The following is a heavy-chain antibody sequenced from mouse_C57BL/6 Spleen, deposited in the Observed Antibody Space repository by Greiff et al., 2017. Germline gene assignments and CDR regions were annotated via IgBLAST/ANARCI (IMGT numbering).Heavy chain of an antibody. D-gene: IGHD1-1*01. CDR2: IHPNSGST. CDR3: ARASSYEAMDY. Sequence: QVQLQQPGAELVKPGASVKLSCKASGYTFTSYWMHWVKQRPGQGLEWIGMIHPNSGSTNYNEKFKSKATLTVDKSSSTAYMQLSSLTSEDTAVYYCARASSYEAMDYWGQGTSVTVSS. J-gene: IGHJ4*01. V-gene: IGHV1-64*01. CDR1: GYTFTSYW.